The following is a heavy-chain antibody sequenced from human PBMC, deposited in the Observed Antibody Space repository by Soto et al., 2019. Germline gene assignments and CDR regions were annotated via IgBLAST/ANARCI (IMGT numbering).Heavy chain of an antibody. CDR2: ISSSGSTI. V-gene: IGHV3-11*01. CDR3: ATGFLEWLSTPLRFDP. D-gene: IGHD3-3*01. Sequence: GGSLRLSCAASGFTFSDYYMSWIRQAPGKGLEWVSYISSSGSTIYYADSVKGRFTISRDNAKNSLYLQMNSLRAEDTAVYYCATGFLEWLSTPLRFDPWGQGTLVTVSS. J-gene: IGHJ5*02. CDR1: GFTFSDYY.